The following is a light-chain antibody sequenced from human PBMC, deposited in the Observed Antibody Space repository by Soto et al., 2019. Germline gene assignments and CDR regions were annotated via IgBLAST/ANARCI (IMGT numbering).Light chain of an antibody. J-gene: IGKJ4*01. V-gene: IGKV3-20*01. CDR2: DAS. CDR3: QQYNDLST. CDR1: QTVRNNY. Sequence: EFVLTQSPGTLSLSPGERATLSCRASQTVRNNYLAWYQQKPGQAPRLLIYDASSRATGIPDRFSGGGSGTDFTLTISRLEPEDFATYYCQQYNDLSTFGGGTKVEI.